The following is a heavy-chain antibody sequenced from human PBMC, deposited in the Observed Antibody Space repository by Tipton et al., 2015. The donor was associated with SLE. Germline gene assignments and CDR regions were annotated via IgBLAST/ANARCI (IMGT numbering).Heavy chain of an antibody. CDR3: ARAKVEETTFKYFFNGLDV. J-gene: IGHJ6*02. D-gene: IGHD2/OR15-2a*01. V-gene: IGHV4-4*02. CDR1: NDSITSNNW. Sequence: TLSLTCTVSNDSITSNNWWTWVCQPPGKGLEWIGEIYHNANTNYNSSLKSRLTMSVDKSKNQFSLRLTSVTAADTAVYYCARAKVEETTFKYFFNGLDVWGRGTTVTVS. CDR2: IYHNANT.